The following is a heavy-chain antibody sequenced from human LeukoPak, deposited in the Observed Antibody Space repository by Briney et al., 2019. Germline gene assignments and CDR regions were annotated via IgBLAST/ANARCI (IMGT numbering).Heavy chain of an antibody. J-gene: IGHJ6*04. Sequence: ASVKVSCKAPGYTFTSYAMHWVRQAPGQRLEWMGWINAGNGNTKYSQKFQGRVTITRDTSASTAYMELSSLRSEGTAVYYCARTLNYYYGMDVWGKGTTVTVSS. CDR2: INAGNGNT. V-gene: IGHV1-3*01. CDR3: ARTLNYYYGMDV. CDR1: GYTFTSYA.